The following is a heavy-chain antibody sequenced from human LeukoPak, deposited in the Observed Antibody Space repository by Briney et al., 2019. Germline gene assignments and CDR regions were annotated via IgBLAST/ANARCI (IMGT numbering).Heavy chain of an antibody. CDR2: ILYDGSNE. V-gene: IGHV3-30*04. CDR3: AKDGTGGYYYLDY. J-gene: IGHJ4*02. Sequence: GRSLRLSCTVSGFTFGDHAMSWVRQAPGMGLEWVALILYDGSNEYYADSVQGRFTISRDSSRNTLYLQMNSLRAEDTAVYYCAKDGTGGYYYLDYWGQGTLVTVSS. CDR1: GFTFGDHA. D-gene: IGHD3-22*01.